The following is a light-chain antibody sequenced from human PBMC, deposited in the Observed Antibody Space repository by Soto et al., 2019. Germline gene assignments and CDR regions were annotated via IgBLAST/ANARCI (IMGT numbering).Light chain of an antibody. CDR3: QQYYSTPPT. CDR1: QSVLYSSNNKNY. CDR2: WAS. J-gene: IGKJ1*01. Sequence: DIVMTQSPDSLAVSLGERATINCMSSQSVLYSSNNKNYLAWYQQKPGQPPELLIYWASTRESGVPDRFSGSGSGTDFTLTISSLQAEDVAVYYCQQYYSTPPTFGQGTKVEI. V-gene: IGKV4-1*01.